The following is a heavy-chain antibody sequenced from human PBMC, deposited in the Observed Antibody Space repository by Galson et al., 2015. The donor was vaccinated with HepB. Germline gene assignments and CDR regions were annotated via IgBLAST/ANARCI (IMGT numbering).Heavy chain of an antibody. D-gene: IGHD6-19*01. Sequence: SVKVSCKASGYTFTSYAMNWVRQAPGQGPEWMGRINTNTGNPTYAQGFTGRFVFSLDTSVSTAYLQISSLKAEDTAVYYCARMIGSGWYWGWFDPWGQGTLVTVSS. CDR3: ARMIGSGWYWGWFDP. J-gene: IGHJ5*02. CDR2: INTNTGNP. CDR1: GYTFTSYA. V-gene: IGHV7-4-1*02.